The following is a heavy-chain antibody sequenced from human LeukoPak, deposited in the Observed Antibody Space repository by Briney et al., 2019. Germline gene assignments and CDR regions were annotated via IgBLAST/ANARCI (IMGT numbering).Heavy chain of an antibody. CDR3: ARAARLRFFDY. J-gene: IGHJ4*02. Sequence: SETLSLTCAVYGGSFSGYSWSWIRQPPGKGLEWIGEINHSGSTNYNPSLKSRVTISVDTSKNQFSLKLSSVTAADTAVYYCARAARLRFFDYWGQGTLVTVSS. V-gene: IGHV4-34*01. D-gene: IGHD4-17*01. CDR2: INHSGST. CDR1: GGSFSGYS.